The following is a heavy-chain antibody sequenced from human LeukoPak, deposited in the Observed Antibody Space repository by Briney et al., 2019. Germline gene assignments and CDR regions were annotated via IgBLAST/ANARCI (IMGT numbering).Heavy chain of an antibody. Sequence: PSETLSLTCTVSGGSISSGGYYWSWIRQHPGKGLEWIGYIYYSGSTYYNPSLKSRVTISVDTSKNQFSLKLSSVTAADTAVYYCARSWIQLWLLDYWGQGTLVTVSS. D-gene: IGHD5-18*01. V-gene: IGHV4-31*03. CDR3: ARSWIQLWLLDY. CDR1: GGSISSGGYY. J-gene: IGHJ4*02. CDR2: IYYSGST.